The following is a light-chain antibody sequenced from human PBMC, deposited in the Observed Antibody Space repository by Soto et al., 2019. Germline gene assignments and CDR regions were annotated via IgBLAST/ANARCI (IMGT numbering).Light chain of an antibody. CDR2: QVT. J-gene: IGLJ3*02. V-gene: IGLV2-14*01. CDR3: CSHSTSIAWV. Sequence: QSVLTQSASVSGSPGQSITISCTGTDNYVGGYDFVSWYQQHPGRAPKLLIHQVTIRLSGISSRFSGSKSGNTASLTITGLQPEDEAMYFCCSHSTSIAWVFGGGTKLTVL. CDR1: DNYVGGYDF.